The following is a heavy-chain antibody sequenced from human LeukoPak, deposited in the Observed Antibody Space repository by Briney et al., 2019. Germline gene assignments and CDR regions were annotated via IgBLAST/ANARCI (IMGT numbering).Heavy chain of an antibody. CDR3: ATDIVVVPAAISDFDY. V-gene: IGHV3-11*04. CDR1: GFTFSDYY. J-gene: IGHJ4*02. CDR2: ISSSGGTI. Sequence: GGSLRLSCAASGFTFSDYYISWIRQAPGKGLEWVSYISSSGGTIYYADSVKGRFTISRDNSKNTLYLQMNSLRAEDTAVYYCATDIVVVPAAISDFDYWGQGTLITVSS. D-gene: IGHD2-2*01.